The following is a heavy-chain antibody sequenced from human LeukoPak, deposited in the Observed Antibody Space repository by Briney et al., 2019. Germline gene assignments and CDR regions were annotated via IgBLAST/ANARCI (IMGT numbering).Heavy chain of an antibody. CDR1: GFTFSSYS. CDR2: ISSSSSYI. V-gene: IGHV3-21*01. Sequence: GGSLRLSCAASGFTFSSYSMNWVRQAPGKGLEWVSSISSSSSYIYYADSVKGRFTISRDNAKNSLYLQMNSLRAEDTAVYYCARDSSGYDILTGYPLGYWGQGTLVTVSP. CDR3: ARDSSGYDILTGYPLGY. D-gene: IGHD3-9*01. J-gene: IGHJ4*02.